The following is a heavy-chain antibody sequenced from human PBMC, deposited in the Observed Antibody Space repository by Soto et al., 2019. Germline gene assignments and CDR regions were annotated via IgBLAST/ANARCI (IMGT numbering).Heavy chain of an antibody. J-gene: IGHJ4*02. CDR1: GGSISSGNYY. D-gene: IGHD1-7*01. V-gene: IGHV4-30-4*01. CDR3: ATIGTSATGLYYFDY. CDR2: ISYSGST. Sequence: QVQLQESGPGLVKPSQTLSLTCTVSGGSISSGNYYWSWIRQPPGKGLEWIGFISYSGSTYYNASLQSRVTISVDPSKNQFSLNLNSVTAADTAVYYCATIGTSATGLYYFDYWGQGTLVTVSS.